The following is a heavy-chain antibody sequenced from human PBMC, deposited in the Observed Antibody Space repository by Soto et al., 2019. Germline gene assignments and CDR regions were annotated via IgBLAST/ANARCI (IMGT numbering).Heavy chain of an antibody. CDR3: ARKIGVAATTYYYGMGV. V-gene: IGHV3-9*01. J-gene: IGHJ6*02. CDR1: GFTFDDYA. CDR2: ISWNSGSI. D-gene: IGHD2-15*01. Sequence: GGSLRLSCAASGFTFDDYAMHWVRQAPGKGLEWVSGISWNSGSIGYADSVKGRFTISRDNAKNSLYLQMNSLRAEDTALYYCARKIGVAATTYYYGMGVCGQGTTVTVYS.